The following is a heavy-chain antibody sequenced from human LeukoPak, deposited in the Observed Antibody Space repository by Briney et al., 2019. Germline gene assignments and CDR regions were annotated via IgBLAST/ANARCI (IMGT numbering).Heavy chain of an antibody. J-gene: IGHJ3*02. D-gene: IGHD3-22*01. CDR3: ARYYYDSSGYNDAFDI. CDR1: GFTFSSYS. Sequence: GGSLRLSCAASGFTFSSYSMNWVRQAPGKGLEWVSSISSSSSYIYYADSVKGRFTISRDNAKNSLYLQMNSLRAADTAVYYCARYYYDSSGYNDAFDIWGQGTMVTVSS. CDR2: ISSSSSYI. V-gene: IGHV3-21*01.